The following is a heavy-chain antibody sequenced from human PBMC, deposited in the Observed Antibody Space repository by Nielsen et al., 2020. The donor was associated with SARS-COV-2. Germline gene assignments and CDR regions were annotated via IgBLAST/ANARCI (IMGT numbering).Heavy chain of an antibody. V-gene: IGHV3-48*03. J-gene: IGHJ4*02. D-gene: IGHD3-10*01. CDR3: ARDQQVFGELAVRGFDY. CDR1: GFTFSSYE. CDR2: ISSSGSTI. Sequence: GGSLTLSCAASGFTFSSYEMNWVRQAPGKGLEWVSYISSSGSTIYYADSVKGRFTISRDNSKNTLYLQMNSLRAEDTAVYYCARDQQVFGELAVRGFDYWGQGTLVTVSS.